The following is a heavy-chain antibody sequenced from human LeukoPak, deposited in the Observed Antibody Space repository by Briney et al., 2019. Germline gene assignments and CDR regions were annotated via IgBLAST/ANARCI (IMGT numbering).Heavy chain of an antibody. CDR1: GFTFSSYG. CDR3: ARGDFWSAYGQTYWFDP. D-gene: IGHD3-3*01. CDR2: IYSSSSTI. V-gene: IGHV3-48*01. J-gene: IGHJ5*02. Sequence: GGSLRLSCAASGFTFSSYGMNWVRQAPGKGLEWVSYIYSSSSTIYYADSVKGRFTISRDNAKNSLYLQMNSLRAEDTAVYYCARGDFWSAYGQTYWFDPWGQGTLVTVSS.